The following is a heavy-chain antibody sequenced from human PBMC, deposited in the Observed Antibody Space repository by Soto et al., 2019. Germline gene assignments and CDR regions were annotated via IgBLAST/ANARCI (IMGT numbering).Heavy chain of an antibody. D-gene: IGHD3-10*01. Sequence: GGSLRLSCAASGFTFSSYAMSWVRQAPGKGLEWVSAISGSGGSTYYADSVKGRFTISRDNSKNTLYLQMNSLRAEDTAVYCCAGSIMVRGVNDAFDIWGQGTMVTVSS. CDR1: GFTFSSYA. CDR3: AGSIMVRGVNDAFDI. J-gene: IGHJ3*02. V-gene: IGHV3-23*01. CDR2: ISGSGGST.